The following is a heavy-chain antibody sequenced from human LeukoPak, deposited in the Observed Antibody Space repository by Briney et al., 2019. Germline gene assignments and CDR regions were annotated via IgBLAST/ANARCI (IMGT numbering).Heavy chain of an antibody. CDR3: ARVGYYYDSSGYYYPLAYNWFDP. J-gene: IGHJ5*02. D-gene: IGHD3-22*01. V-gene: IGHV4-39*07. Sequence: SETLSLTCTVSGGSISSSSYYWGWIRQPPGKGLEWIGSIYYSGSTYYNPSLKSRVTISVETSKNQFSLKLSSVTAADTAVYYCARVGYYYDSSGYYYPLAYNWFDPWGQGTLVTVSS. CDR1: GGSISSSSYY. CDR2: IYYSGST.